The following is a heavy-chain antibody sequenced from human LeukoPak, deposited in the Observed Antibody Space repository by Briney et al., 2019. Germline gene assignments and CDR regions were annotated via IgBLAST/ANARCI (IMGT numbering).Heavy chain of an antibody. J-gene: IGHJ4*02. V-gene: IGHV3-7*01. D-gene: IGHD1-26*01. CDR3: ATDPLLRKHDY. CDR1: GFTFSSYW. CDR2: IKQDGSEK. Sequence: GGSLRLSCAASGFTFSSYWMSWVRQAPGKGLEWVANIKQDGSEKYYVDSVKGRFTISRDNAKNSLYLQMNSLRAEDTAVYYCATDPLLRKHDYWGQGTLVTVSS.